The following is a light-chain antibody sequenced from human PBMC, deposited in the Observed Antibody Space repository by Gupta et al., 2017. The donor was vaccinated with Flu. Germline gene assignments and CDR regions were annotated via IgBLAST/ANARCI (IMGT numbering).Light chain of an antibody. Sequence: SVTISCTGTSSDIGGYSYVSWYQQHPGKAPKVMIYEVSKRPSGVPDRFSGSKSGNTASLTVSGLQAEDEADYYCTSYAGSNNVIFGGGTKLTVL. V-gene: IGLV2-8*01. J-gene: IGLJ2*01. CDR1: SSDIGGYSY. CDR3: TSYAGSNNVI. CDR2: EVS.